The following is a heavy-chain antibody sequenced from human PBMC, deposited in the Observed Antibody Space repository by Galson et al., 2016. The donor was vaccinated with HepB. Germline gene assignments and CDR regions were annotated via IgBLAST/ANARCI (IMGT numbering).Heavy chain of an antibody. Sequence: KASGYSFTRNGISWVRQAPGQGLEWMGWISGYNGNTNYAQRFLGRVTMTTDTSATTAYMELRSLTSDDTAVYYCARGDFWTPYYFDSWGQGTLVIVSS. V-gene: IGHV1-18*01. J-gene: IGHJ4*02. D-gene: IGHD3/OR15-3a*01. CDR2: ISGYNGNT. CDR1: GYSFTRNG. CDR3: ARGDFWTPYYFDS.